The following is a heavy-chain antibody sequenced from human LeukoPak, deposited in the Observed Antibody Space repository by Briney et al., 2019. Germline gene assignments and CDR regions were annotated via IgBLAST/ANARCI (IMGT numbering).Heavy chain of an antibody. V-gene: IGHV3-7*01. D-gene: IGHD3-3*01. Sequence: PGGSLRLSCAASGFTFSSYWMSWVRQAPGKGLEWVANIKQDESEKYYVDSVKGRFTISRDNAKNPLYLQMNSLRAEDTAVYYCARDQVYAFWSGRFDYYYYYMDVWGKGTTVTVSS. CDR3: ARDQVYAFWSGRFDYYYYYMDV. CDR2: IKQDESEK. J-gene: IGHJ6*03. CDR1: GFTFSSYW.